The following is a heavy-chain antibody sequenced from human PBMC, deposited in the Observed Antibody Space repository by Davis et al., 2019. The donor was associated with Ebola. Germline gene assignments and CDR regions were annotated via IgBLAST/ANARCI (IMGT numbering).Heavy chain of an antibody. J-gene: IGHJ6*02. Sequence: GGSLRLSCAASGFTFSNYAMSWVRQAPGKGLEWVSAISGSGGSTYYADSVKGRFTISRDNSKNTLYLQMGSLRAEDMAVYYCARGSIWFATIFHGMDVWGQGTTVTVSS. D-gene: IGHD3-10*01. CDR3: ARGSIWFATIFHGMDV. CDR2: ISGSGGST. CDR1: GFTFSNYA. V-gene: IGHV3-23*01.